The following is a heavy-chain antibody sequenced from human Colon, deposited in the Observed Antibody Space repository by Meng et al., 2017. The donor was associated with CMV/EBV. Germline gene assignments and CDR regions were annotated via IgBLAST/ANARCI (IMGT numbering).Heavy chain of an antibody. V-gene: IGHV3-21*06. CDR2: DMGGPSYR. CDR3: TRARGQLAFDY. J-gene: IGHJ4*02. CDR1: GFTFSAYE. D-gene: IGHD1-1*01. Sequence: GESLKISCEGSGFTFSAYEMNWVRQAPGKGLEWVATDMGGPSYRYYADSVKGRFTVSRDNAKNSLFLQMDSLRVEDTAVYYCTRARGQLAFDYWGQGIQVTVSS.